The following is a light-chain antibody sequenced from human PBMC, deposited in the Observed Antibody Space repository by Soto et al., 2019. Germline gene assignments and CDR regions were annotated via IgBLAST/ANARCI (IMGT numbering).Light chain of an antibody. CDR3: QQYYSFPFT. V-gene: IGKV1-5*01. J-gene: IGKJ3*01. CDR2: DVS. CDR1: QSIGDS. Sequence: DIQMTQSPSTLSASVGDRVTITCRASQSIGDSLAWYQQKPGKAPYLLISDVSSLERGVPSRFSGSGSGTDFTLTISCLQSEDFATYYCQQYYSFPFTFGPGTKVDIK.